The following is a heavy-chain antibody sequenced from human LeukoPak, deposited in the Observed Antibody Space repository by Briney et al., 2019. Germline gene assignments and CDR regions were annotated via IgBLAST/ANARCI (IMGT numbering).Heavy chain of an antibody. CDR1: GFTFSTFG. J-gene: IGHJ4*01. Sequence: GGSLRLSCAASGFTFSTFGMNWVRQAPDKGLEWVAFIQYDDSNEYYADSVKGRFTISRDNSKNTLYLQMNSLRGDDTAVYYCAKDQGVVGSYDYWGHGTLVTVSS. CDR2: IQYDDSNE. V-gene: IGHV3-30*02. D-gene: IGHD3-10*01. CDR3: AKDQGVVGSYDY.